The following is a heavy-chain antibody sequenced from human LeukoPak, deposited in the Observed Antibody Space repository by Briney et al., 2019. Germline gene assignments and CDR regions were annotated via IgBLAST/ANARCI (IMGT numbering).Heavy chain of an antibody. V-gene: IGHV1-24*01. CDR1: GYTLTELS. D-gene: IGHD3-22*01. Sequence: ASVKVSCKVSGYTLTELSMHWVRQAPGKGLEWMGGFDPEDGETIYAQKFQGRVTMTEDTSTDTAYMELSSLRSEDTAVYYCATASGYYDSTQIYYFDYWGQGTLVTVSS. CDR2: FDPEDGET. J-gene: IGHJ4*02. CDR3: ATASGYYDSTQIYYFDY.